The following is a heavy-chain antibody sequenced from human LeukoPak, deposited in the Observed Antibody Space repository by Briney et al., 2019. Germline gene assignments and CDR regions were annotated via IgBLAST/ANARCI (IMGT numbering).Heavy chain of an antibody. J-gene: IGHJ4*02. CDR3: ARDWGTYFDY. CDR1: GGSISSGGYY. Sequence: SETLSLTCTVSGGSISSGGYYWSWIRQHPGKGLEWIGYIYYSGNTYYNPSLKSRVTISVDTSKNQFSLHLTSVTAADTAVYYCARDWGTYFDYWGQGTLVTVSS. CDR2: IYYSGNT. D-gene: IGHD7-27*01. V-gene: IGHV4-31*03.